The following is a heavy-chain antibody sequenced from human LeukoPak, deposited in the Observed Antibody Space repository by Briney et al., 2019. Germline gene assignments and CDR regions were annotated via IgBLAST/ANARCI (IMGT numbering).Heavy chain of an antibody. CDR1: GFRFSTFW. CDR3: ATIDDAAGTS. D-gene: IGHD6-25*01. CDR2: INQNGGVK. J-gene: IGHJ5*02. Sequence: GESLRLSCAASGFRFSTFWMSWVRQAPGKGLDWVANINQNGGVKHYVDSVKGRFTISRDNAKNSLYLQMTSLRADDTAVYYCATIDDAAGTSWGQGTLVTVSS. V-gene: IGHV3-7*01.